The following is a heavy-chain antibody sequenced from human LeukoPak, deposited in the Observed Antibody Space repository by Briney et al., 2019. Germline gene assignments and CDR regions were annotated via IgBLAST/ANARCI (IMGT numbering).Heavy chain of an antibody. J-gene: IGHJ3*02. CDR2: MNPNSGNT. Sequence: ASVKVSCKASGYTFTSYDIKWVRQATGQGLEWMGWMNPNSGNTGYAQKFQGRVTMTRNTSISTAYMELSSLRSEDAAVYYCARISGWTRDDAFDIWGQGTMVTVSS. V-gene: IGHV1-8*01. CDR3: ARISGWTRDDAFDI. CDR1: GYTFTSYD. D-gene: IGHD6-19*01.